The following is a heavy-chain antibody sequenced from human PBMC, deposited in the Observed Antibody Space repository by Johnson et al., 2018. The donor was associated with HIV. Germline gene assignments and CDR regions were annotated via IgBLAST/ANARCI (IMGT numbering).Heavy chain of an antibody. CDR2: IRYDGSNK. CDR3: AKDVDSSRWWRAFDM. Sequence: QVLLVESGGGVVQPGGSLRLSCAASGFTFSSYGMHWVRQAPGKGLEWVAFIRYDGSNKYYADSVKGRFTISRDNSKITFYIKMHSLRAADTAVYYCAKDVDSSRWWRAFDMWGQGTMVSVSS. CDR1: GFTFSSYG. D-gene: IGHD6-13*01. J-gene: IGHJ3*02. V-gene: IGHV3-30*02.